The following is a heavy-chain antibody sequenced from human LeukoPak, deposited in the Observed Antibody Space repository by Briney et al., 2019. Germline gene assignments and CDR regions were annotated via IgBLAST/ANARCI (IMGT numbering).Heavy chain of an antibody. CDR2: IYYSGST. V-gene: IGHV4-39*01. Sequence: PSETLSLTCTVSGGSISSSSYFWGWTRQPPGKGLEWIGSIYYSGSTYYNPSLKSRVTISVDTSKNQFSLKLSSVTPADTAVYYCASFSSTYPNYYFDYWGQGTLVTVPS. D-gene: IGHD6-13*01. J-gene: IGHJ4*02. CDR3: ASFSSTYPNYYFDY. CDR1: GGSISSSSYF.